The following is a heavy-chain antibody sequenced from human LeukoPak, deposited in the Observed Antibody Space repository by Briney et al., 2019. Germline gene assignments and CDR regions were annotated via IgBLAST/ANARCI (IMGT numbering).Heavy chain of an antibody. CDR2: ISYDGSNK. V-gene: IGHV3-30*04. D-gene: IGHD6-13*01. CDR3: ARDRTAAAGIRGFFDY. Sequence: PGGSLRLSRAASGFTFSSYAMHWVRQAPGKGLEWVAVISYDGSNKYYADSVKGRFTISRDNSKNTLYLQMNSLRAEDTAVYYCARDRTAAAGIRGFFDYWGQGTLVTVSS. CDR1: GFTFSSYA. J-gene: IGHJ4*02.